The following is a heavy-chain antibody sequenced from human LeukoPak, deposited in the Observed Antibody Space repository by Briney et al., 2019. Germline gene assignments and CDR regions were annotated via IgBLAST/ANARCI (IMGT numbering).Heavy chain of an antibody. V-gene: IGHV3-74*01. CDR1: GNYL. J-gene: IGHJ4*02. CDR2: INSDGSWT. CDR3: VSFYETY. Sequence: PGGSLRLSCAASGNYLMHWVRQAPGKGLVWVSHINSDGSWTSYADSVKGRFTISKDNAKNTVCLQMNNLRAEDTAVYYCVSFYETYWGRGTLVTVSS. D-gene: IGHD2/OR15-2a*01.